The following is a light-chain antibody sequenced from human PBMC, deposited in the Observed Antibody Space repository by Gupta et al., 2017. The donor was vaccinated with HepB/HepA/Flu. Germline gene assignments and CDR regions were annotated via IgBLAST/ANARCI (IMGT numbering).Light chain of an antibody. J-gene: IGLJ1*01. Sequence: QSVLIQPPSASGTPGQRVTISCSGSSSNIGNDNVYWYQQLPETAPKLLIYKNYQRPSGGSDRFSGSKSGTSSSLAISGRRSEDEADYYCVGWDGSLSGYVFGTGTKVTVL. CDR2: KNY. CDR3: VGWDGSLSGYV. V-gene: IGLV1-47*01. CDR1: SSNIGNDN.